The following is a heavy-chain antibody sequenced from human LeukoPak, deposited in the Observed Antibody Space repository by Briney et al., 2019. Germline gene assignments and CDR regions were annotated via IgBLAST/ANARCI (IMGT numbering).Heavy chain of an antibody. CDR1: GFTFSTYA. CDR3: AKGYYEIHDAFDI. J-gene: IGHJ3*02. D-gene: IGHD3-9*01. Sequence: GRSLRLSCAVSGFTFSTYAMHWVRQAPGKGLEWVAFISYNGRNKYYADSVKGRFTISRDNSKNTLFLQMNSLRAEDTAVYYCAKGYYEIHDAFDIWGQGTMVTVSS. V-gene: IGHV3-30*04. CDR2: ISYNGRNK.